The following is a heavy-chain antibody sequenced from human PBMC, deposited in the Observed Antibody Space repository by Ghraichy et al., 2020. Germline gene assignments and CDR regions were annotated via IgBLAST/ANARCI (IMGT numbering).Heavy chain of an antibody. Sequence: GGSLRLSCAASGFTFDDYTMHWVRQAPGKGLEWVSLISWDGGSTYYADSVKGRFTISRDNSKNSLYLQMNSLRTEDTALYYCAKDMSPYYGSGSGFDYWGQGTLVTVSS. J-gene: IGHJ4*02. D-gene: IGHD3-10*01. V-gene: IGHV3-43*01. CDR3: AKDMSPYYGSGSGFDY. CDR1: GFTFDDYT. CDR2: ISWDGGST.